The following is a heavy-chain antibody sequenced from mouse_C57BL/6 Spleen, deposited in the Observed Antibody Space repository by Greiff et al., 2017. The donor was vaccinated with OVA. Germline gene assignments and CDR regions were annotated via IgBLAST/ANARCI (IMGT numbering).Heavy chain of an antibody. J-gene: IGHJ3*01. CDR2: INPNNGGT. CDR1: GYTFTDYN. CDR3: ARGRDYRFAY. Sequence: VQLQQSGPELVKPGASVKIPCKASGYTFTDYNMDWVKQSHGQSLEWIGDINPNNGGTIYTQKFKGKATLTVDTSSSTAYLELRSLTSEDTAVYDGARGRDYRFAYWGQGTLVTVSA. D-gene: IGHD2-4*01. V-gene: IGHV1-18*01.